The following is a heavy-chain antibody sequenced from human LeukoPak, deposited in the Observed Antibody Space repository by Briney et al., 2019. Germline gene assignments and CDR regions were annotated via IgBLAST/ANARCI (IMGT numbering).Heavy chain of an antibody. D-gene: IGHD7-27*01. CDR3: AREEGGRLGIDYYFDY. J-gene: IGHJ4*02. Sequence: GGSLRLSCAASGFTFSGFWVHWVRQTPGKGLVGVSRINSDGSSTNYADSVKGRFTISRDNAKKLLFLQMNSLRAEDTAVYYCAREEGGRLGIDYYFDYWGQGTLVTVSS. CDR1: GFTFSGFW. V-gene: IGHV3-74*01. CDR2: INSDGSST.